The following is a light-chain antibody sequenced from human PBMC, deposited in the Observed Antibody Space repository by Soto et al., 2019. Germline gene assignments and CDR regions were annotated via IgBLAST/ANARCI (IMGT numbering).Light chain of an antibody. CDR3: CSYAGRDTLYV. CDR1: STYVGGYNY. V-gene: IGLV2-11*01. CDR2: DVS. Sequence: SALTQPRSVSGSPGQSGTLSCPGTSTYVGGYNYVSWYQQHPGQVPKLMLYDVSKRPSGVPDRFSGSKSGNTASLTISGLQAEDEADYYCCSYAGRDTLYVFGSGTKVTVL. J-gene: IGLJ1*01.